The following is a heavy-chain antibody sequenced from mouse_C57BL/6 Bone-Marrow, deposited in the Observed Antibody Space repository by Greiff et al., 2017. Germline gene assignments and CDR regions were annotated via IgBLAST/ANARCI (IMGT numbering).Heavy chain of an antibody. V-gene: IGHV14-4*01. Sequence: VQLQQPGAELVKPGASVKLSCKASGYTINDYYMHWVKQRPEQGLEWIGRIDPENGDTNYASKFQGKATITADTASNTAYLQLSSLTSEDTAVYYCTRALYYYGSSYYYAMAYWGQGTSVTVSA. CDR3: TRALYYYGSSYYYAMAY. CDR2: IDPENGDT. CDR1: GYTINDYY. J-gene: IGHJ4*01. D-gene: IGHD1-1*01.